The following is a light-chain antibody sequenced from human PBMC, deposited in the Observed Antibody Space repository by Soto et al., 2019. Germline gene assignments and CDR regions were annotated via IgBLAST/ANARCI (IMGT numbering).Light chain of an antibody. Sequence: DIQMTQSPSTLSASVGDRVTITCRASQSISSWLAWYQQKPGKAPKLLIYDASSLESGVPSRFSGSGSGTEFTLTISSLQSEDFALYYCQQYNNWPRTFGQGTKVEIK. J-gene: IGKJ1*01. CDR2: DAS. CDR3: QQYNNWPRT. V-gene: IGKV1-5*01. CDR1: QSISSW.